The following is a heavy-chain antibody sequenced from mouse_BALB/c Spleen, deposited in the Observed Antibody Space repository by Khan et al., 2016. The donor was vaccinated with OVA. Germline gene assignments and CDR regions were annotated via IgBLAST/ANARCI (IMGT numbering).Heavy chain of an antibody. CDR3: ARRNYFGYTLAY. Sequence: QVQLQQPGAELARPGASVKLSCKASGYTFTDYYINWVKQRTGQGLEWIGEISPGSGDTYSNEKFKGKATLTADKSSSTAYMQLSSLTAEASAVYFCARRNYFGYTLAYWGQGTLVTVSA. D-gene: IGHD1-2*01. J-gene: IGHJ3*01. CDR1: GYTFTDYY. CDR2: ISPGSGDT. V-gene: IGHV1-77*01.